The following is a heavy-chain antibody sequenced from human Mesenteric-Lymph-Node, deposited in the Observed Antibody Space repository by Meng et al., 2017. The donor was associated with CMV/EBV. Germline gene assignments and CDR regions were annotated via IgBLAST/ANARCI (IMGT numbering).Heavy chain of an antibody. CDR1: GYTFTTYY. J-gene: IGHJ4*02. Sequence: ASVKVSCKASGYTFTTYYMHWVRQAPGQGLEWMGMVNPSNSRTSYAEKLQGRVTMTRDTSTSTVYMELSSLTSEDTAVYYCARNLLGAEDYWGQGTLVTVSS. CDR3: ARNLLGAEDY. CDR2: VNPSNSRT. D-gene: IGHD1-26*01. V-gene: IGHV1-46*01.